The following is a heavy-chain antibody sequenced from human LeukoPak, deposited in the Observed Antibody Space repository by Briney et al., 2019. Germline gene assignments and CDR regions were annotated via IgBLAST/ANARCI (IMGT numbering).Heavy chain of an antibody. CDR1: GGSISSYY. CDR2: INHSGST. J-gene: IGHJ4*02. CDR3: ARGGVYDFWSGYYFYFDY. D-gene: IGHD3-3*01. Sequence: SETLSLTCTVSGGSISSYYWSWIRQPPGKGLEWIGEINHSGSTNYNPSLKSRVTISVDTSKNQFSLKLSSVTAADTAVYYCARGGVYDFWSGYYFYFDYWGQGTLVTVSS. V-gene: IGHV4-34*01.